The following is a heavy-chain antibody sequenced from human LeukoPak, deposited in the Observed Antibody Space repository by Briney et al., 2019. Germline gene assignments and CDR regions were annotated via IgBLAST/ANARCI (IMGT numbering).Heavy chain of an antibody. CDR3: ATPLGGAISIAAAPGFDY. D-gene: IGHD6-13*01. CDR1: GYTLTELS. J-gene: IGHJ4*02. CDR2: FDPEDGET. V-gene: IGHV1-24*01. Sequence: GASVEVSCKVSGYTLTELSMHWVRQAPGKGVEWMGGFDPEDGETIYAQKFQGRVTMTEETSTDTAYMELSSLRSEDTAVYYCATPLGGAISIAAAPGFDYWGQGTLVTVSS.